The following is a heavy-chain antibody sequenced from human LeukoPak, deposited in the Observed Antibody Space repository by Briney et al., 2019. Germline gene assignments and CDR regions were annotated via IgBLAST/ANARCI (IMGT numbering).Heavy chain of an antibody. V-gene: IGHV4-59*01. CDR1: GGSISSYY. D-gene: IGHD4-17*01. CDR3: AREAYGDLLSYFDY. Sequence: PSDTLSLTCTVSGGSISSYYWSWIRQPPEKGLEWIGYIYHSGSTNYNPSLKSRVTISVDTSKNQFSLKLSSVTAADTAVYYCAREAYGDLLSYFDYWGQGTLVTVSS. J-gene: IGHJ4*02. CDR2: IYHSGST.